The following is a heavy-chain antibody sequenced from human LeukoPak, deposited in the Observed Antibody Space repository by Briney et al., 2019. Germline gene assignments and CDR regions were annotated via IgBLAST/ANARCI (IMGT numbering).Heavy chain of an antibody. CDR2: ISGTGGTT. CDR3: AKSSPRPGDR. Sequence: GGSLRLSCAASGFSFSNYAMSWVRQAPEKGLEWVSGISGTGGTTYYVDSVKGRFTISRDNSKNTLFLQMNSLRADDTAVYYCAKSSPRPGDRWGQGTLVIVSS. D-gene: IGHD6-6*01. V-gene: IGHV3-23*01. J-gene: IGHJ5*02. CDR1: GFSFSNYA.